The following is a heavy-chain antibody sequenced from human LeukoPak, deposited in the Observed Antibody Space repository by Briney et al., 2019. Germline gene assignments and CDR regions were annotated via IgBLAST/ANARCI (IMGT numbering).Heavy chain of an antibody. J-gene: IGHJ3*02. CDR1: GFTFSSYA. Sequence: GGSLRLSCAASGFTFSSYAMSWVRQAPGKGLEWVSAISGGGGSTYYADSVKGRFTISRDNSKNTLYLQMNSLRAEDTAVYYCAKDIVVVPADPNDAFDIWGQGTMVTVSS. D-gene: IGHD2-2*01. CDR3: AKDIVVVPADPNDAFDI. V-gene: IGHV3-23*01. CDR2: ISGGGGST.